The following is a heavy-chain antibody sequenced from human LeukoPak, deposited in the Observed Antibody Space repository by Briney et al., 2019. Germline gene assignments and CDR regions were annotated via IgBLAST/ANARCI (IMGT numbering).Heavy chain of an antibody. Sequence: PSETLSLTCAVYGGSFSGYYWSWIRQPPGKGLEWMGEINHSGSTNYNPSLTSRVTTSVATSKTQISLKLSSMTAADTTVYYLSGAPNYILVVPAAILDAFDIWGQGTMVTVSS. CDR2: INHSGST. V-gene: IGHV4-34*01. D-gene: IGHD2-2*01. CDR3: SGAPNYILVVPAAILDAFDI. J-gene: IGHJ3*02. CDR1: GGSFSGYY.